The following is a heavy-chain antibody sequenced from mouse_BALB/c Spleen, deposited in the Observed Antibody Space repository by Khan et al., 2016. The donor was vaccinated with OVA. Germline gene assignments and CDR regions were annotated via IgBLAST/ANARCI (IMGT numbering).Heavy chain of an antibody. CDR1: GFSLTNYG. V-gene: IGHV2-6-1*01. CDR3: ARQPHHQYNIMDY. CDR2: IWSDGST. J-gene: IGHJ4*01. Sequence: QMQLEESGPGLVAPSQSLSITCTISGFSLTNYGIHWVRQPPGKGLEWLVVIWSDGSTTYNSALKSRLTISKDNPKSQVFLKMNSLQTDDTAMYFCARQPHHQYNIMDYWGQGTSVTVSS.